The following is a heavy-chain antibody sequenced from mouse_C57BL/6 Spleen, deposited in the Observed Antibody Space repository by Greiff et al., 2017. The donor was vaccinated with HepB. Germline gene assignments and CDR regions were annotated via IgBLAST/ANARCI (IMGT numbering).Heavy chain of an antibody. CDR3: ARPPTGTKGYWYFDV. D-gene: IGHD4-1*02. CDR2: ISNGGGST. J-gene: IGHJ1*03. CDR1: GFTFSDYY. V-gene: IGHV5-12*01. Sequence: EVQLVESGGGLVQPGGSLKLSCAASGFTFSDYYMYWVRQTPEKRLEWVAYISNGGGSTYYPDTVKGRFTISRDNAKNTLYLQMSRLKSEDTAMYYCARPPTGTKGYWYFDVWGTGTTVTVSS.